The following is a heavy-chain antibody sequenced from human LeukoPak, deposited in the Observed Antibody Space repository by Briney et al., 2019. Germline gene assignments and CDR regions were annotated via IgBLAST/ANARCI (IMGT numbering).Heavy chain of an antibody. D-gene: IGHD3-22*01. Sequence: ASETLSLTCTVSGGSISSYYWSWIRQPPGKGLEWIGYIYYSGSTNYNPSLKSRVTISVDTSKNQFSLKLSSVTAADTAVYYCAANTYYYDSSGYPEINWFDPWGQGTRVTVSS. CDR2: IYYSGST. CDR3: AANTYYYDSSGYPEINWFDP. J-gene: IGHJ5*02. V-gene: IGHV4-59*01. CDR1: GGSISSYY.